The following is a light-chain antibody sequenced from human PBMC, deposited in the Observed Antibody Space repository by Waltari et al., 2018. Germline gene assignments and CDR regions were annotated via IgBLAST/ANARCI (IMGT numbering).Light chain of an antibody. CDR3: QQYDNWPSP. CDR1: QSVSRY. J-gene: IGKJ2*01. CDR2: GAS. Sequence: EIVMTQSPVTLSVSPGERATLSCRASQSVSRYLAWYQQQPGQAPRLLIYGASTRATGIPARFSGSGSGTEFTLTISSLQSEDFAVYYCQQYDNWPSPFGQGTKLEIK. V-gene: IGKV3-15*01.